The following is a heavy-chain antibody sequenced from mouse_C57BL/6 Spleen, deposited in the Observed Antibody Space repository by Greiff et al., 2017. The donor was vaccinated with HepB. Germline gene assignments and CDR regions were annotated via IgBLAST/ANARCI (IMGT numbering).Heavy chain of an antibody. Sequence: VQLQQSGTELVKPGASVKLSCKASGYTFTSYWMHWVKQRPGQGLEWIGNINPSNGGTNYNEKFKSKATLTVDKSSSTAYMQLSSLTSEDSAVYYCERERNFDDDYDLYAMDYWGQGTSVTVSS. CDR1: GYTFTSYW. D-gene: IGHD2-4*01. CDR3: ERERNFDDDYDLYAMDY. CDR2: INPSNGGT. V-gene: IGHV1-53*01. J-gene: IGHJ4*01.